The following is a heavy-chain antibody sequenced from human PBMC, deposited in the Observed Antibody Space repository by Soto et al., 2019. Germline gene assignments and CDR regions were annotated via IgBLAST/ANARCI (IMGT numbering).Heavy chain of an antibody. D-gene: IGHD4-17*01. J-gene: IGHJ6*02. V-gene: IGHV1-69*13. CDR1: GGTFSSYS. CDR3: ARDLGPYGPYDYSGMYV. CDR2: IIPIFGTA. Sequence: SVKVSCKASGGTFSSYSISWVRQAPGQGLEWMGGIIPIFGTANYAQKFQGRVTITADESTSTAYMELSSLRSEDTAVYYCARDLGPYGPYDYSGMYVWGQGTRVTVSS.